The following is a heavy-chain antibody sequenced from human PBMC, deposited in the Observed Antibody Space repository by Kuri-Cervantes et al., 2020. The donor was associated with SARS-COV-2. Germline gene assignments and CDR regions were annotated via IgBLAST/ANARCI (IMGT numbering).Heavy chain of an antibody. CDR3: ARVTVTMIVGGYWFDL. CDR1: GFIFSDSY. Sequence: LSLTCAASGFIFSDSYMSWVRQAPGKGLEWVSYISSSSSYSYYADSVKGRFTISRDISKNTLYLQLNSLKNEDTAVYYCARVTVTMIVGGYWFDLWGQGTLVTVSS. J-gene: IGHJ5*02. D-gene: IGHD3-22*01. CDR2: ISSSSSYS. V-gene: IGHV3-11*05.